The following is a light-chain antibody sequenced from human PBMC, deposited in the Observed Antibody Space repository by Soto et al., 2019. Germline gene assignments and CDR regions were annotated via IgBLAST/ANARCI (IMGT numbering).Light chain of an antibody. CDR1: QNIHTW. CDR3: QQYNSYLWT. CDR2: KAS. Sequence: DIQMTQSPSTLSASVRDRVTITCRASQNIHTWLAWYQQKPGKAPKLLIYKASSLDSGVPSRFSGSGSGTEFTLTISSLQPDDFATYYCQQYNSYLWTFGQGTKVEIK. J-gene: IGKJ1*01. V-gene: IGKV1-5*03.